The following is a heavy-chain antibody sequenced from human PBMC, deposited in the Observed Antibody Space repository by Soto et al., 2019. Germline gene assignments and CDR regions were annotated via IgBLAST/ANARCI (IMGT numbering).Heavy chain of an antibody. CDR1: GDTFTSFG. J-gene: IGHJ4*02. CDR2: IIPLLNTA. V-gene: IGHV1-69*01. D-gene: IGHD3-22*01. CDR3: VRNRYYYDKNAYFKNLDY. Sequence: QVQLVQSGAEVKKPGSSVKVSCKAFGDTFTSFGITWVRQAPGQGLEWVGGIIPLLNTANYAQNLQGRVAITVEESTNTAYMELISLRSEDTAVYYCVRNRYYYDKNAYFKNLDYWGPGTLVTVSS.